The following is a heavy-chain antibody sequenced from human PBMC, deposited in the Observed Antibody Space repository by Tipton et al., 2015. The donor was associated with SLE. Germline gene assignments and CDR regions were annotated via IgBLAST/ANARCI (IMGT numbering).Heavy chain of an antibody. J-gene: IGHJ4*02. Sequence: TLSLTCTVSGGSISSYYWSWIRQPPGKGLEWIGYIYYNGSTNYNPSLKSRVTISVDTSKNQFSLKLSSVTAADTAVYYCASSFVRRSYYFDFWGQGTLVTVSS. D-gene: IGHD2/OR15-2a*01. CDR3: ASSFVRRSYYFDF. CDR2: IYYNGST. CDR1: GGSISSYY. V-gene: IGHV4-59*07.